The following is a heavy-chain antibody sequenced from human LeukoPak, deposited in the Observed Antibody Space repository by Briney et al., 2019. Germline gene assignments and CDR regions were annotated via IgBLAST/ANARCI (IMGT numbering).Heavy chain of an antibody. J-gene: IGHJ4*02. Sequence: SETLSLTCTVSGGSISSGGYYWSWIRQHPGKGLEWIGYIYYSGSTYYNPSLKSRVSISLDTSKNQFSLKLSSVTAAETAVYYCARGVGEYCSGGSCYPFDYWGQGTLVTVSS. CDR2: IYYSGST. V-gene: IGHV4-31*03. D-gene: IGHD2-15*01. CDR3: ARGVGEYCSGGSCYPFDY. CDR1: GGSISSGGYY.